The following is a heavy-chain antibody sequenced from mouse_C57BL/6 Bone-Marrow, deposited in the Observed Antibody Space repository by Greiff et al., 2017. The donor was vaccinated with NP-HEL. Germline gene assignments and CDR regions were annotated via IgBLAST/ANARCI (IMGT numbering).Heavy chain of an antibody. CDR2: ISSGGSYT. V-gene: IGHV5-6*01. D-gene: IGHD1-1*01. Sequence: EVHLVESGGDLVKPGGSLKLSCAASGFTFSSYGMSWVRQTPDKRLEWVATISSGGSYTYYPDSVKGRFTISRDNAKNTLYLQMSSLKSEDTAMYYCARHPYGSLFAYWGQGTLVTVSA. J-gene: IGHJ3*01. CDR1: GFTFSSYG. CDR3: ARHPYGSLFAY.